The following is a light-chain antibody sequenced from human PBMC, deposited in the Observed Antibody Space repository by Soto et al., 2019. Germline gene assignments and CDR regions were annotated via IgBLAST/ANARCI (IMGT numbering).Light chain of an antibody. CDR1: QGISNY. CDR2: AAS. Sequence: DIQMTQSPSSLSTSVGDRVTITCRARQGISNYLAWYQQKPGKVPKLLIYAASTLQSGVPSRFSGSGSGTDFTLTISSLQPEDVATYYCQKYNSAPWTFGQGTTVEIK. V-gene: IGKV1-27*01. CDR3: QKYNSAPWT. J-gene: IGKJ1*01.